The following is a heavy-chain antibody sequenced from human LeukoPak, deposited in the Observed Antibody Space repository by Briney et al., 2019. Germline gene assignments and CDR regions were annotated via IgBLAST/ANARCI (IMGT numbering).Heavy chain of an antibody. V-gene: IGHV3-74*01. CDR3: AKDGRDCSSTSCWRDYYYYYMDV. D-gene: IGHD2-2*01. Sequence: GGSLRLSCAASGFTFSSYAMSWVRQAPGKGLVWVSRINSDGSSTSYADSVKGRFTISRDNAKNTLYLQMNSLRAEDTAVYYCAKDGRDCSSTSCWRDYYYYYMDVWGKGTTVTISS. J-gene: IGHJ6*03. CDR2: INSDGSST. CDR1: GFTFSSYA.